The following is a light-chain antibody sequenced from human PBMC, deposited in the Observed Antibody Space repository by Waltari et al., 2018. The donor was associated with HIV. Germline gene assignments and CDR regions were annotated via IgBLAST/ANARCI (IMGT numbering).Light chain of an antibody. CDR1: QSVGSS. CDR3: QQYNNGPPLS. Sequence: EIVMTQSPATLSVFPGERVTLSCRASQSVGSSLAWYQQKPGQAPRPLIYGASTRAAGIPARFSGSGSGTDFTLTISSLQSEDFALYYCQQYNNGPPLSFGGGTKLEIK. CDR2: GAS. V-gene: IGKV3-15*01. J-gene: IGKJ4*01.